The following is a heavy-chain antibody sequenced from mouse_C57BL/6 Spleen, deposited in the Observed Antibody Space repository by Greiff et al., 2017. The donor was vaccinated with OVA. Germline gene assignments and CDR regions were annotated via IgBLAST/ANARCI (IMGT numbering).Heavy chain of an antibody. CDR3: ARRRGHYYAMDY. V-gene: IGHV1-54*01. CDR1: GYAFTNYL. CDR2: INPGSGGT. Sequence: QVQLKQSGAELVRPGTSVKVSCKASGYAFTNYLIEWVKQRPGQGLEWIGVINPGSGGTNYNEKFKGKATLTADKSSSTAYMQLSSLTSEDSAVYFCARRRGHYYAMDYWGQGTSVTVSS. J-gene: IGHJ4*01.